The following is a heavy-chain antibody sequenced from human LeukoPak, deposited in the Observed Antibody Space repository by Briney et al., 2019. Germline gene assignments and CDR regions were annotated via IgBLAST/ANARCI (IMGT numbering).Heavy chain of an antibody. D-gene: IGHD3-22*01. CDR2: ISSSSSCI. Sequence: PGGSLRLSCAASGFTFSSYSMNWVRQAPGKGLEWVSSISSSSSCIYYADSVKGRFTISRDNAKNSLYLQMNSLRAEDTAVYYCARAGDSSGYYFANWFDPWGQGTLVTVSS. V-gene: IGHV3-21*01. CDR3: ARAGDSSGYYFANWFDP. J-gene: IGHJ5*02. CDR1: GFTFSSYS.